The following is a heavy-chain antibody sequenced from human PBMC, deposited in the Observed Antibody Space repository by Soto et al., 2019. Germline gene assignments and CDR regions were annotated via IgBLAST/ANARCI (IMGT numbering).Heavy chain of an antibody. CDR2: ISWNSGSI. D-gene: IGHD3-22*01. V-gene: IGHV3-9*01. CDR1: GFTFDDYA. Sequence: SLRLSCAASGFTFDDYAMHWVRQAPGKGLEGVSGISWNSGSIGYADSVKGRFTISRDNAKNSLYLQMNSLRAEDTALYYCAKGSYYDSSGYYFDYWGQGTLVTVSS. CDR3: AKGSYYDSSGYYFDY. J-gene: IGHJ4*02.